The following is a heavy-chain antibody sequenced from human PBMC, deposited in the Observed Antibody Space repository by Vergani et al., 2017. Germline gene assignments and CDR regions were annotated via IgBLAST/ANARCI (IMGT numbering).Heavy chain of an antibody. CDR1: GFTFSTYA. J-gene: IGHJ4*02. Sequence: EVQLVESGGGLVKPGGSLRLACAASGFTFSTYAMTWVRQAPGKGLEWVSTISSDGGSTYYAYSVKGRFTISRDNSKNTLSLQMNSLTAEDTAIYYCAGPQVTSSYYYGGFDYWGQGSLGTVTS. CDR2: ISSDGGST. CDR3: AGPQVTSSYYYGGFDY. V-gene: IGHV3-23*04. D-gene: IGHD3-22*01.